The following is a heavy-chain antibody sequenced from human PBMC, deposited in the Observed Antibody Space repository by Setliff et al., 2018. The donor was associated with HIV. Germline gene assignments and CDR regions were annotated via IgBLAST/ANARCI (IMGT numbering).Heavy chain of an antibody. Sequence: SETLSLTCTVSDASISTSNFLWGWIRQSPGKGLEWIGSSYYSGSTNYNPSLKSRVTISVDTSKNQFSLKLSSVTAADTAVYYCAREEDYNFWSGYDWFDPWGQGTLVTVSS. CDR2: SYYSGST. CDR1: DASISTSNFL. CDR3: AREEDYNFWSGYDWFDP. D-gene: IGHD3-3*01. V-gene: IGHV4-39*07. J-gene: IGHJ5*02.